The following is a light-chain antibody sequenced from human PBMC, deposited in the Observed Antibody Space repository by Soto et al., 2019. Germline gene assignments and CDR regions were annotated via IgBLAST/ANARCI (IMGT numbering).Light chain of an antibody. V-gene: IGLV2-23*03. J-gene: IGLJ1*01. CDR2: EGS. CDR1: SSDVGSYKF. Sequence: QSVLTQPASVSGSPGQSITISCTGTSSDVGSYKFVSWYQQYPGKAPKLIIYEGSKRPSGVSDRFSGSKSGNMASLTISGLQAEDEADYFCCSYAGGSNVFGTGTKLTVL. CDR3: CSYAGGSNV.